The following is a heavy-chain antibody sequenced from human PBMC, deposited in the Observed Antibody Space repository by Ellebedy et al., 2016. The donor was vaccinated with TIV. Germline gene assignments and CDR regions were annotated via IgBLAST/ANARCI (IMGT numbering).Heavy chain of an antibody. Sequence: MPSETLSLTCSVSGVSLTNNYWTWIRQPPGKGLEWIGEINHSGSTNYNSSLKSRVTVSVDTSKNQFSLKLSSVTAADTAVYYCARGRPRRHNYYYYYGMDVWGQGTTVTVSS. CDR3: ARGRPRRHNYYYYYGMDV. CDR2: INHSGST. CDR1: GVSLTNNY. J-gene: IGHJ6*02. V-gene: IGHV4-34*01.